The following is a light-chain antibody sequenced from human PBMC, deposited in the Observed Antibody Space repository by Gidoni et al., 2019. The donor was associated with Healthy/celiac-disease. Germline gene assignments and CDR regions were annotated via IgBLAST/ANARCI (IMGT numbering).Light chain of an antibody. CDR1: QGISSA. CDR3: RQFNNYPNT. V-gene: IGKV1D-13*01. J-gene: IGKJ5*01. CDR2: DAS. Sequence: AIQLTQSPSSLSASVGDRVTITCRASQGISSALAWYQQQPGKAPKLLIDDASSSESGVPSRFSGSGTGTAFTITIRGLQHEDFDNCYCRQFNNYPNTFGQGTRLEIK.